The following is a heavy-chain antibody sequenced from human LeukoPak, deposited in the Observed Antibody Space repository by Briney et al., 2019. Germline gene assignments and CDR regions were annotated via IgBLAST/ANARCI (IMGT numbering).Heavy chain of an antibody. CDR3: ASGSGSYRTPYYYMDV. J-gene: IGHJ6*03. CDR1: GFTVSSNY. V-gene: IGHV3-53*01. D-gene: IGHD3-10*01. Sequence: GGSLRLSCVASGFTVSSNYMSWVLQAPGKGLQWVSVIYSGGSTYYADSVKGRFTISRDNSKNTLYLQMNSLRAEDTAVYYCASGSGSYRTPYYYMDVWGTGTTVTVSS. CDR2: IYSGGST.